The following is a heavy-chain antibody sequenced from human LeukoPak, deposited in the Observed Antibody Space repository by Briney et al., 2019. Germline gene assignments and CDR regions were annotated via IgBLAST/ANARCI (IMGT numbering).Heavy chain of an antibody. V-gene: IGHV4-59*12. CDR2: IYFSGST. J-gene: IGHJ5*02. Sequence: SETLSLTCTVSGGSISDYHWSWIRQPPGKGLEWIGYIYFSGSTNYNPSLKSRVTISVDTSKNQFSLKLSSVTAADTAVYYCARGPYCSSTSCYFGFDPWGQGTLVTVSS. D-gene: IGHD2-2*01. CDR1: GGSISDYH. CDR3: ARGPYCSSTSCYFGFDP.